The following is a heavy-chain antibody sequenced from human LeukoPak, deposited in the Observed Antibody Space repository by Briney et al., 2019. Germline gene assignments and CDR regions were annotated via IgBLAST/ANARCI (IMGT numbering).Heavy chain of an antibody. CDR1: GFTFSSLA. D-gene: IGHD1-1*01. V-gene: IGHV3-23*01. Sequence: GGSLRLSCTASGFTFSSLAMTWVRHAPGKGLEWVSTIRSNGDTAYNADSVKDRFTISRDNSKNTLYLELNSLRVEDTATFYCAKGQELDDGVFDSWGQGTMVTVSS. CDR2: IRSNGDTA. CDR3: AKGQELDDGVFDS. J-gene: IGHJ4*02.